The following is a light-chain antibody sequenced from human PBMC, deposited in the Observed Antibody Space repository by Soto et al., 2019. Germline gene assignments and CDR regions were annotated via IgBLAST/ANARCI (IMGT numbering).Light chain of an antibody. CDR3: QQYNNWPPLT. J-gene: IGKJ4*01. CDR1: QSVSSN. Sequence: EIVLTQSPGTLSLSPGERATLSCRASQSVSSNLAWYQQKPGQAPGLLIYGASTRATGIPARFSGSGSGTEFTLTISSLQSEDFAVYYCQQYNNWPPLTFGGGTKVDIK. CDR2: GAS. V-gene: IGKV3-15*01.